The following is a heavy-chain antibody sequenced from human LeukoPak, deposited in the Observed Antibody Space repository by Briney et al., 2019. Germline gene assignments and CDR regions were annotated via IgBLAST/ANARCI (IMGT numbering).Heavy chain of an antibody. CDR1: GYTFTSYD. CDR2: MNPNSGNT. CDR3: ARGPLSKWFRELLAASANWFDP. D-gene: IGHD3-10*01. J-gene: IGHJ5*02. Sequence: ASVKVSCKASGYTFTSYDINWVRQATGQGLEWMGWMNPNSGNTGYAQKFQGRVTMTRNTSISTAYMELSSLRSEDTAVYYCARGPLSKWFRELLAASANWFDPWGQGTLVTVSS. V-gene: IGHV1-8*01.